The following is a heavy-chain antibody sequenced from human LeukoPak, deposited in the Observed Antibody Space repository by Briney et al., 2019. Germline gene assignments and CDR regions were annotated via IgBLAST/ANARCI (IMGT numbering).Heavy chain of an antibody. Sequence: PSETLCLTCTVSVGSISGDYWRWIRRPPWKGLEWIGYIDDSGNTNYSPSLKSQVTISVDRSKNQFSLKLSSVTAADTAVYYCARDRVGATDYFDYWGQGTLVTVSS. CDR2: IDDSGNT. CDR1: VGSISGDY. D-gene: IGHD1-26*01. CDR3: ARDRVGATDYFDY. J-gene: IGHJ4*02. V-gene: IGHV4-59*12.